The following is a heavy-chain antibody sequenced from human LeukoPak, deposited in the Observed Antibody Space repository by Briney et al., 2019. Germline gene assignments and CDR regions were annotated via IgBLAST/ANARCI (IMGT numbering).Heavy chain of an antibody. CDR2: IHYSGIT. J-gene: IGHJ6*02. Sequence: PSETLSLTCNVSGGSISAYYWSWIRQPPGRGLEWIGYIHYSGITNYNPSLKSRVTISVDTSKNQFSLKLSSVTAADTAVYYCARVSELLSDYYYYYGMDVWGQGTTVTVSS. CDR3: ARVSELLSDYYYYYGMDV. CDR1: GGSISAYY. V-gene: IGHV4-59*13. D-gene: IGHD1-26*01.